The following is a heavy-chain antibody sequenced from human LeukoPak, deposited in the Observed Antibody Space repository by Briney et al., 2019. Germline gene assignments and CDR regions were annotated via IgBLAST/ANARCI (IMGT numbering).Heavy chain of an antibody. J-gene: IGHJ4*02. CDR2: IFHDGTT. Sequence: SETLSLTCSVSGYSISSGYYWGWIRQPPGKGLEWIGTIFHDGTTYYNPSLKSRVTISVEKSKNQFSLRLNFVTAADTAVYYCARTIDGFRSGYYLALGYWGQGTLVTVS. V-gene: IGHV4-38-2*01. D-gene: IGHD3-3*01. CDR1: GYSISSGYY. CDR3: ARTIDGFRSGYYLALGY.